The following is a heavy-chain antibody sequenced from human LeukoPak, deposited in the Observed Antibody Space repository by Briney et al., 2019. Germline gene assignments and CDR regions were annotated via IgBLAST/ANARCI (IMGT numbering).Heavy chain of an antibody. D-gene: IGHD6-13*01. V-gene: IGHV3-7*01. J-gene: IGHJ4*02. Sequence: GVSLRLSCAASGFTFTNYLMSWVRQAPGKGLEWVANIKEDGRAKYYVDSVRGRFTISRDNAKNSLYLQMDSLRAEDTAVYYCARDRESNWFPYLDSWGQGTLVTVSS. CDR3: ARDRESNWFPYLDS. CDR1: GFTFTNYL. CDR2: IKEDGRAK.